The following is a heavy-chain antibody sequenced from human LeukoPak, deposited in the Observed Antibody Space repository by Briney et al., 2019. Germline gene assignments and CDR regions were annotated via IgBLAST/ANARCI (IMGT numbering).Heavy chain of an antibody. CDR1: GASVSSGDYY. Sequence: PSQTLSLTCIVFGASVSSGDYYWSWIRQPPGKGLEWIGYIHYSGGTYSNPSLKSRVTMSVDTSKNQFSLKLSSVTAADTAVYYCARDRYCSSTSCYYFDYWGQGTLVTVSS. J-gene: IGHJ4*02. V-gene: IGHV4-30-4*01. D-gene: IGHD2-2*01. CDR2: IHYSGGT. CDR3: ARDRYCSSTSCYYFDY.